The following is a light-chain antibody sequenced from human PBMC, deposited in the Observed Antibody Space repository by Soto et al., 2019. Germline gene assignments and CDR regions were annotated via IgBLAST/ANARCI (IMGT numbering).Light chain of an antibody. J-gene: IGKJ1*01. Sequence: IVLTQAPGTLSLSPGERATLSCRASQSGSRYLTWYQQKPGQGPRVLIYGASSRATGSPDRFSGSGAGTDFTLTSNRLEPEDFAVYYCQQYGSSPRTFGQGTKVDIK. V-gene: IGKV3-20*01. CDR3: QQYGSSPRT. CDR1: QSGSRY. CDR2: GAS.